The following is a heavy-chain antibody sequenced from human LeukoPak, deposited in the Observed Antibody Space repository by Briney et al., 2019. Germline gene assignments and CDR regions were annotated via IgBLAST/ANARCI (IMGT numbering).Heavy chain of an antibody. V-gene: IGHV3-48*03. CDR3: ARELVGVRYFPEDV. CDR2: ISSSGGSI. J-gene: IGHJ6*04. CDR1: GFTFSSYE. Sequence: GGSLRLSCAASGFTFSSYEMNWVRQAPGKGLEWVSYISSSGGSIYYADSVKGRFTISRDNAKNSLYLQMNSLRAEDTAVYYCARELVGVRYFPEDVWGKGTTVTVSS. D-gene: IGHD3-10*01.